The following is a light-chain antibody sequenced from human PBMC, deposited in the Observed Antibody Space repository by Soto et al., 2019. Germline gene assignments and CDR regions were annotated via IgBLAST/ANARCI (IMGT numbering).Light chain of an antibody. CDR3: QQYYSYPPT. Sequence: AIRMTQSPSSFSASTGDRVTITCRASQGINSYLAWYQQKPGKAPKLLIYAASTLQSGVPSRFSGSGSGTDFTLTISCLQPEDFATYYCQQYYSYPPTFGQGTKVDIK. CDR2: AAS. CDR1: QGINSY. V-gene: IGKV1-8*01. J-gene: IGKJ1*01.